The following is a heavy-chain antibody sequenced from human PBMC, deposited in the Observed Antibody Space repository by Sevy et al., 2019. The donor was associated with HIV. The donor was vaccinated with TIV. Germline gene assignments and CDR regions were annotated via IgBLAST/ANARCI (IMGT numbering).Heavy chain of an antibody. CDR2: LSGNGGST. CDR1: GFTFSSYA. CDR3: AKDRVWELGDAFDI. V-gene: IGHV3-23*01. D-gene: IGHD1-26*01. J-gene: IGHJ3*02. Sequence: GGSLRLSCAASGFTFSSYAMNWVRQAPGKGLEWVSGLSGNGGSTNYADSVKGRFTISRDNSKNTLYLQMNSRRAEDTAIYYCAKDRVWELGDAFDIWGQGTMVTVSS.